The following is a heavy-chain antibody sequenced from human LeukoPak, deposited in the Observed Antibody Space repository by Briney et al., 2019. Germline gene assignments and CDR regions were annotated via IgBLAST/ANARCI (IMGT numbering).Heavy chain of an antibody. CDR1: GFSFSTAD. CDR3: AKDLFGSGSYEY. Sequence: GGSLRLSCAASGFSFSTADMHWVRQAPGKGLEWVAFLRTGGNDKYYAGSVKGRFTISRDNSKNTLFLQMNSLRAEDTAVYYCAKDLFGSGSYEYWGQGTLVTVSS. V-gene: IGHV3-30*02. D-gene: IGHD3-10*01. CDR2: LRTGGNDK. J-gene: IGHJ4*02.